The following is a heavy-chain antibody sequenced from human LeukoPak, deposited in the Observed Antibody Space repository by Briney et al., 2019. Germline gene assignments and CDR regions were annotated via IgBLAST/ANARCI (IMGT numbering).Heavy chain of an antibody. J-gene: IGHJ4*02. CDR3: ARSGGLQKFDY. CDR1: GFTFSSYA. D-gene: IGHD4-11*01. CDR2: ISYDGSNK. V-gene: IGHV3-30-3*01. Sequence: GGSLRLSCAASGFTFSSYAMHWVRQAPGKGLEWVAVISYDGSNKYYADSVKGRFTISRDNSKNTLYLQMNSLRAEDTAVYYCARSGGLQKFDYWGQGTLVTVSS.